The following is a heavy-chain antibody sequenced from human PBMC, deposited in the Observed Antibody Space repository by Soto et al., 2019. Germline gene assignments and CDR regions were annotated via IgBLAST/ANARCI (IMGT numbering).Heavy chain of an antibody. CDR1: GGSFSGYY. CDR3: ARRYSSGRMVYMDV. J-gene: IGHJ6*03. V-gene: IGHV4-59*01. D-gene: IGHD6-19*01. Sequence: PSETLSLTCAVYGGSFSGYYWSWIRQPPGKGLEWIGYIYYSGSTNYNPSLKSRVTISVDTSKNQFSLKLSSVTAADTAVYYCARRYSSGRMVYMDVWGKGTTVTSP. CDR2: IYYSGST.